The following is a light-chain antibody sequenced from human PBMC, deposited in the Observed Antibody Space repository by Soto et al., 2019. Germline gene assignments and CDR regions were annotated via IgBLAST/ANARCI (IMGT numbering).Light chain of an antibody. J-gene: IGKJ4*01. V-gene: IGKV3-20*01. CDR3: EQYGSTPLT. CDR2: DAS. CDR1: QNVANNY. Sequence: EIVLTQSPGTLSLSPGERATLSCRASQNVANNYLAWYQQKPGQAPRFLIYDASSRATGIPDRFSGSGSGTDSTLTISRLEPEDFAVYYCEQYGSTPLTFGGGTKVEIK.